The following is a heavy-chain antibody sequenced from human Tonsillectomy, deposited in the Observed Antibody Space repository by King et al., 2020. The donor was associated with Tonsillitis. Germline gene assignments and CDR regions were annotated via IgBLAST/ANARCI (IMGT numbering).Heavy chain of an antibody. CDR3: ARIPLKTLGSYYAFDI. D-gene: IGHD1-26*01. Sequence: VPLQPSGPGLVQPSQPLSLTCAISGGRVSSNSAAWNWLRQSPSRGLEWLGRRYYRSKWCHDSAVSVNSRLTINPDTSTPQFSLQLNSVTPEDTAVYYCARIPLKTLGSYYAFDIWGQGTMVTVSS. CDR1: GGRVSSNSAA. V-gene: IGHV6-1*01. CDR2: RYYRSKWCH. J-gene: IGHJ3*02.